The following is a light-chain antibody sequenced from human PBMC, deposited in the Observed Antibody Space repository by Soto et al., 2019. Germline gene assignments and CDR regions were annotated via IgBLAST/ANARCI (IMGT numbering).Light chain of an antibody. Sequence: EIVLTQSPGTLSLSPGERATLSCRASQSVSSSYLAWYQQKPGQAPRLLIYGASSRATGIPDRFSGSGSGTDFTLTINRLEPEDFAVYYCQQYGSSPPLLTFGPGTKVDIK. CDR3: QQYGSSPPLLT. CDR1: QSVSSSY. CDR2: GAS. V-gene: IGKV3-20*01. J-gene: IGKJ3*01.